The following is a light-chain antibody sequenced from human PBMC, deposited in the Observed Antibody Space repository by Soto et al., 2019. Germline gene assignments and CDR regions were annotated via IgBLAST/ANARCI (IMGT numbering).Light chain of an antibody. CDR3: QQYNSYSGK. CDR2: DAS. J-gene: IGKJ1*01. Sequence: DIQMTQSPSTLSGSVVDRVTITFRASQSISSWLAWYQQKPGKAPKLLIYDASSLESGVPSRFSGSGSGTEFTLTISSLQPDDFATYYCQQYNSYSGKFGQGTKVDIK. V-gene: IGKV1-5*01. CDR1: QSISSW.